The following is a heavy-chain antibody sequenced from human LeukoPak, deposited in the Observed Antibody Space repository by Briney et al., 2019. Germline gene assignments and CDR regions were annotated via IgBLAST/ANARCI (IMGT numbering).Heavy chain of an antibody. D-gene: IGHD1-20*01. CDR1: GYTFTSYG. J-gene: IGHJ6*02. CDR3: ARELDNWNYYYYYGMDV. Sequence: ASVKVSCKASGYTFTSYGISWVRQAPGQGLERMGWISAYNGNTNYAQKLQGRVTMTTDTSTSTAYMELRSLRSDDTAVYYCARELDNWNYYYYYGMDVWGQGTTVTVSS. CDR2: ISAYNGNT. V-gene: IGHV1-18*01.